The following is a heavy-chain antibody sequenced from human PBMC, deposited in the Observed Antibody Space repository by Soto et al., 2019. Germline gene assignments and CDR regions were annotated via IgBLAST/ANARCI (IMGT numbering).Heavy chain of an antibody. D-gene: IGHD6-19*01. J-gene: IGHJ4*02. CDR2: INRDASST. Sequence: EVQLVESGGGLVQPGGSLRVSCAASGFTFSSYSMHWARQAPGKGLVWVSRINRDASSTSYAGSVKGRVTITRDNAKNTLYLQMNSLGVEDTAIYDCARRGAVAGLHYWGQGTLVTVSS. CDR3: ARRGAVAGLHY. V-gene: IGHV3-74*01. CDR1: GFTFSSYS.